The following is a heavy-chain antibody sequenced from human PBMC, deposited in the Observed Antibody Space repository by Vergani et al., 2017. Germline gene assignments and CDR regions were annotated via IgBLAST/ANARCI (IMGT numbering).Heavy chain of an antibody. Sequence: EVQLVESGGGLVQPGGSLRLSCAASGFTFSSYEMIWVRQAPGKGLEWVSYISSSGSTIYYADSVKGRFTISRDNAKNSLYLQMNSLRAEDTAVYYCASDAHITGTTSPYDAFDIWGQGTTVTVSS. CDR3: ASDAHITGTTSPYDAFDI. D-gene: IGHD1-7*01. V-gene: IGHV3-48*03. CDR1: GFTFSSYE. J-gene: IGHJ3*02. CDR2: ISSSGSTI.